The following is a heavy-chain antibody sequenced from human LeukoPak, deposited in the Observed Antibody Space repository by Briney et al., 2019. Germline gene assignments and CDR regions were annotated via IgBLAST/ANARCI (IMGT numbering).Heavy chain of an antibody. V-gene: IGHV3-7*01. D-gene: IGHD3-3*01. J-gene: IGHJ6*03. CDR3: AREWDDFWSGDYYYMDV. CDR2: IKQDGSEK. Sequence: SWGSLRLSCAASGSIVSSNYMSWVRQAPGKRLEWVANIKQDGSEKYYVDSVKGRFTISRDNAKNSLYLQMNSLRAEDTAVYYCAREWDDFWSGDYYYMDVWGKGTTVTVSS. CDR1: GSIVSSNY.